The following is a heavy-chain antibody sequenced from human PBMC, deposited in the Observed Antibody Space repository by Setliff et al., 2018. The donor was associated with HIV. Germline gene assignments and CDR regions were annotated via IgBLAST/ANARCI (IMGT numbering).Heavy chain of an antibody. Sequence: PGESLKISCAASGLTFSTSWXQWVRQSPGEGRLWVARLNPEANYIHYADSVKGRFTISRDNAKNTLYLPLNSLRTEDTAVYYSVRDTFDGPSSYPWSVWGQGTTVTVSS. CDR2: LNPEANYI. CDR1: GLTFSTSW. V-gene: IGHV3-74*01. CDR3: VRDTFDGPSSYPWSV. J-gene: IGHJ6*02. D-gene: IGHD3-9*01.